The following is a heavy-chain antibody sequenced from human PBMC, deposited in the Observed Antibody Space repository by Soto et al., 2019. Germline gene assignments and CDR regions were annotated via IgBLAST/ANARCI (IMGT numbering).Heavy chain of an antibody. Sequence: PGGSLRLSTAPSGFTFSSSGMPWVGQAPGKGLEWVAVIWYDGSNKYYADSVKGRFTISRDNSKNTLYLQMNSLRAEDTAVYYCATGVVTQPYYYYYGMDVWGQGTTVTVSS. V-gene: IGHV3-33*01. CDR2: IWYDGSNK. J-gene: IGHJ6*02. D-gene: IGHD3-22*01. CDR3: ATGVVTQPYYYYYGMDV. CDR1: GFTFSSSG.